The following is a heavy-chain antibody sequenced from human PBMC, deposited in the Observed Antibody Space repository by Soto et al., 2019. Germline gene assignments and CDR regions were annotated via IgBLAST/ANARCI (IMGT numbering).Heavy chain of an antibody. CDR2: MNSDGGII. Sequence: GGSLRLSCAVAGYTFGNHWMHWVRQAPGKGLEWVSRMNSDGGIINYADSVKGRFTVSRDNAKNTLYLQMNSLRVEDTAVYYCATAEVDYWGPGTLVTVSS. CDR1: GYTFGNHW. CDR3: ATAEVDY. J-gene: IGHJ4*02. V-gene: IGHV3-74*01.